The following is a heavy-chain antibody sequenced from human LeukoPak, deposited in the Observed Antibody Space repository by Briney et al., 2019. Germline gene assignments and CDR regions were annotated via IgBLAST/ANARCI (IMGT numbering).Heavy chain of an antibody. J-gene: IGHJ4*02. Sequence: PSETLSLTCTVSGGSISSYYWSWIRQPPGKGLERIGYIYYSGSTNYNPSLKSRVTISVDTSKNQFSLKLSSVTAADTAVYYCAREGGSGYYFDYWGQGTLVTVSS. CDR3: AREGGSGYYFDY. CDR2: IYYSGST. D-gene: IGHD3-22*01. CDR1: GGSISSYY. V-gene: IGHV4-59*01.